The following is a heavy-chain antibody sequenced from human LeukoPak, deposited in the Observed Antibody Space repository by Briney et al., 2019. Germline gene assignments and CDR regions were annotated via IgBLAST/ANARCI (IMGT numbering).Heavy chain of an antibody. V-gene: IGHV4-34*01. CDR3: ARLGKDMLRNFDY. CDR1: GVSFSGYY. J-gene: IGHJ4*02. Sequence: AETLSLTCAVYGVSFSGYYWSWIRHPPGKGLEWIGEINHSGSTNYNPSLKSRVTISVDTSKNQFSLTLSSVTAADTAVHYCARLGKDMLRNFDYWGQGTLVTVSS. CDR2: INHSGST. D-gene: IGHD3-9*01.